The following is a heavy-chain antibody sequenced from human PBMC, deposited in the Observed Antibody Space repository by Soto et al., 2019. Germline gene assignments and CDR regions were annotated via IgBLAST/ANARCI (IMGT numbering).Heavy chain of an antibody. CDR1: GFTFSSYA. Sequence: XESLLLSCAASGFTFSSYAMHWVRQAPGKGLEWVAVISYDGSNKYYADSVKGRFTISRDNSKNTLYLQMNSLRAEDTAVYHCARDPYKQPNYFDYWGQGTLVTVSS. CDR2: ISYDGSNK. D-gene: IGHD1-20*01. CDR3: ARDPYKQPNYFDY. V-gene: IGHV3-30-3*01. J-gene: IGHJ4*02.